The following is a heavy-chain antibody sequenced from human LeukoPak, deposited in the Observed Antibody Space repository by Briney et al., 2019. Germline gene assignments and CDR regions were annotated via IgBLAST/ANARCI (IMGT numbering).Heavy chain of an antibody. CDR1: GFIFSDYW. V-gene: IGHV3-7*02. D-gene: IGHD6-6*01. CDR2: VKEDGSEM. CDR3: AKGGIMQSSSSGLQYFDL. J-gene: IGHJ2*01. Sequence: GGSLRLSCVASGFIFSDYWMTWVRQAPGKGLEWVANVKEDGSEMHYVDSVKGRFTISRDNAKKSLHLQMNSLRVEDTAVYYCAKGGIMQSSSSGLQYFDLWGRGTLVSVSS.